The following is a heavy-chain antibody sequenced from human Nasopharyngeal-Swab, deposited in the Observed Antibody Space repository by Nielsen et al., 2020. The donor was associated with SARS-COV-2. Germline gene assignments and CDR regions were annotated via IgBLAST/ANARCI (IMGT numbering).Heavy chain of an antibody. V-gene: IGHV3-30*03. Sequence: GESLKISCAASGFTFSRFVMNWVRQSPGKGLEWVAFIAHDASNEYYGDSVKGRFSISRDSSRNTLYLQMDSLRGEDTAVYYCARDAPAHYGAFYWGRGTLVTVSS. D-gene: IGHD4-17*01. CDR1: GFTFSRFV. CDR2: IAHDASNE. J-gene: IGHJ4*02. CDR3: ARDAPAHYGAFY.